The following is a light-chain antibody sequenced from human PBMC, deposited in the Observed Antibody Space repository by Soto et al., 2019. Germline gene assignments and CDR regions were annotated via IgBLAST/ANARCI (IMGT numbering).Light chain of an antibody. CDR2: SSN. CDR3: AAWDDILNGVV. J-gene: IGLJ2*01. Sequence: QSVLTQPPSASGTPGQRVTISCSGSSSNIGSNSVNWYQQLPGTAPKLLLYSSNQRPSGVPDRFSGSKSGTSASLAISGLQSDDEVDYYCAAWDDILNGVVFGGGTKVTVL. V-gene: IGLV1-44*01. CDR1: SSNIGSNS.